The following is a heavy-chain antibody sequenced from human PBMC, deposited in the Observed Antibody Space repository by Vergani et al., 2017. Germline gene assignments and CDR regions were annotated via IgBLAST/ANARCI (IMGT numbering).Heavy chain of an antibody. CDR2: IYYSGST. V-gene: IGHV4-39*01. Sequence: QLQLQESGPGLVKPSETLSLTCTVSGGSISSSSYYWGWIRQPPGKGLEWIGSIYYSGSTYYNPSLKSRVTISVDTSKNQFSLKLSSVTAADTAVYYCAKHRLYDSSGYDYWDQGTLVIVSS. CDR1: GGSISSSSYY. D-gene: IGHD3-22*01. CDR3: AKHRLYDSSGYDY. J-gene: IGHJ4*02.